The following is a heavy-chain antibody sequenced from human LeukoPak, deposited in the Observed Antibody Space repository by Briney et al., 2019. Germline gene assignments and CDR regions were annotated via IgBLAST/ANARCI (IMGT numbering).Heavy chain of an antibody. CDR1: GYSISSGYY. D-gene: IGHD3-22*01. J-gene: IGHJ4*02. CDR3: ARSITMIVVVSYYFDY. CDR2: IYHSGST. Sequence: NPSETLSLTCTVSGYSISSGYYWGWIRQPPGKGLEWIGSIYHSGSTYYNPSLKSRVTISVDTSKNQFSLKLSSVTAADTAVYYCARSITMIVVVSYYFDYWGQGTLVTVSS. V-gene: IGHV4-38-2*02.